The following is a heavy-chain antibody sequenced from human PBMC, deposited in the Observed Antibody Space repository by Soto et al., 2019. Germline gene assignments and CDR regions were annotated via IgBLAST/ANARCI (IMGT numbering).Heavy chain of an antibody. CDR1: GGSISSYY. CDR3: ARTRSGYDYFDY. CDR2: IYYGGST. V-gene: IGHV4-59*01. Sequence: SETLSLTCTVSGGSISSYYWSWVRQPPGKGLEWIGYIYYGGSTNYNPPLRSRVTISVDTSKNQFSLKLSSVTAADTAMYYCARTRSGYDYFDYWGRGTLVTVSS. J-gene: IGHJ4*02. D-gene: IGHD5-12*01.